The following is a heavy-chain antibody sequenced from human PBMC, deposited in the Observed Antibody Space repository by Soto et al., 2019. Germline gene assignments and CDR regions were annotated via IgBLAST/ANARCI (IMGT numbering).Heavy chain of an antibody. CDR1: GYTFTSYA. CDR2: INAGNGNT. CDR3: ARGPLRNWFDR. V-gene: IGHV1-3*01. J-gene: IGHJ5*02. Sequence: SVKVSCKASGYTFTSYAMHLVRQSPGQRLELMGWINAGNGNTKYSQKFQGRVTITKNTSASTAYMELSSLRSEDTAVYYCARGPLRNWFDRRGQRNRVTV.